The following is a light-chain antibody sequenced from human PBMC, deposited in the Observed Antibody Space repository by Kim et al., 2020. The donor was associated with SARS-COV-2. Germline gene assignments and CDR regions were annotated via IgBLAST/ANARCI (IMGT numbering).Light chain of an antibody. J-gene: IGLJ3*02. Sequence: KTITMSCTRSRGGIASNFVQWYQQRPGSSPTTVIFDNDRRPSGVPDRFFAYIDTSANSAYLTISGLKTEDEADYYCQSYDSNNQMVFGGGTKLTVL. CDR3: QSYDSNNQMV. CDR2: DND. CDR1: RGGIASNF. V-gene: IGLV6-57*01.